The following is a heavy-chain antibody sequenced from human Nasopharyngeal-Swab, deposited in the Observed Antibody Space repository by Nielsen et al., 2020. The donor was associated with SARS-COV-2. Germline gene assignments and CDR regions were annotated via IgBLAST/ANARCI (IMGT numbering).Heavy chain of an antibody. CDR2: MNPNSGNT. V-gene: IGHV1-8*01. D-gene: IGHD6-19*01. CDR3: ARHPIAVAAKSNYGMDV. Sequence: ASVKVSCKASGYTFTSYDINWVRQATGQGLEWMGWMNPNSGNTGYAQKFQGRVTMTRSTSISTAYMELSSLRSEDTAVYYCARHPIAVAAKSNYGMDVWGQGTTVTVSS. J-gene: IGHJ6*02. CDR1: GYTFTSYD.